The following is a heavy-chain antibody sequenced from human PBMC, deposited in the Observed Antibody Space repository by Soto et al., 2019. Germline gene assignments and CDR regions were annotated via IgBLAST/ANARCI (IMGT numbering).Heavy chain of an antibody. J-gene: IGHJ6*03. V-gene: IGHV3-21*01. Sequence: PGGSLRLSCAASGFTFSSYSMNWFRQAPGKGLEWVSSISSSSSYIYYADSVKGRFTISRDNAKNSLYLQMNSLRAEDTAVYYCARDHYDFWSGYYLGSYYYMDVWGKGTTVTVSS. CDR3: ARDHYDFWSGYYLGSYYYMDV. CDR1: GFTFSSYS. D-gene: IGHD3-3*01. CDR2: ISSSSSYI.